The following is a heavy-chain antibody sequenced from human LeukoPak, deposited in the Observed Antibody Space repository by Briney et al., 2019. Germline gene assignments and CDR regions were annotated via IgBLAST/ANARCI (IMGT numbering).Heavy chain of an antibody. V-gene: IGHV3-7*05. J-gene: IGHJ4*02. CDR1: GFTFSDSW. Sequence: GGSLRLSCAASGFTFSDSWMAWVRQAPGKGLEWVANIKEDGSVKYYVDSVKGRFTISRDNAKNSLDLQMNSLRAEDTAVYYCARDSSSWPYYFDYWGQGTLVTVSS. D-gene: IGHD6-13*01. CDR2: IKEDGSVK. CDR3: ARDSSSWPYYFDY.